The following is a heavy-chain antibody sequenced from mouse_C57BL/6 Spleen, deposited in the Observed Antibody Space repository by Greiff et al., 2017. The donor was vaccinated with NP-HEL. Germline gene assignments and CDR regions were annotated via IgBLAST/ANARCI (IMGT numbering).Heavy chain of an antibody. CDR1: GYAFSSSW. CDR3: ARRGTGGYFDV. V-gene: IGHV1-82*01. J-gene: IGHJ1*03. D-gene: IGHD1-1*02. Sequence: VQLQESGPELVKPGASVKISCKASGYAFSSSWMNWVKQRPGKGLEWIGRIYPGDGDTNYNGKFKGKATLTADKSSSTAYMQLSSLTSEDSAVYFCARRGTGGYFDVWGTGTTVTVSS. CDR2: IYPGDGDT.